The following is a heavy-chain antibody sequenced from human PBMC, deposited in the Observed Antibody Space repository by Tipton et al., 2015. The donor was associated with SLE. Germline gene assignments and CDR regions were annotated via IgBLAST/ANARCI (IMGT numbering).Heavy chain of an antibody. V-gene: IGHV4-34*01. CDR1: GGSFSGYY. CDR2: INHSGST. J-gene: IGHJ3*02. CDR3: VREASNNYGFDSFDI. D-gene: IGHD5-18*01. Sequence: LRLSCAVYGGSFSGYYWSWIRQPPGRGLEWIGEINHSGSTNYNPSLKSRVTISVDTSKNQLSLNLTSVTAADTAVYFCVREASNNYGFDSFDIWGQGTMVTVSS.